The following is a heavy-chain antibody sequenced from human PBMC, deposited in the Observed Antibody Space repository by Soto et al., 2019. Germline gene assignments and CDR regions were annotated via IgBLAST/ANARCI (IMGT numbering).Heavy chain of an antibody. Sequence: QVQLQQWGAGLLKPSETLSLTCAVYGGSFSDSYWSWIRQPPGKGLEWIGDINHSGNSNYSPSLKSRVTISVDTSKNHFSLKLNSVTAADSAVYYCVKNFDYWGQGTLVTVSS. CDR1: GGSFSDSY. V-gene: IGHV4-34*01. J-gene: IGHJ4*02. CDR3: VKNFDY. CDR2: INHSGNS.